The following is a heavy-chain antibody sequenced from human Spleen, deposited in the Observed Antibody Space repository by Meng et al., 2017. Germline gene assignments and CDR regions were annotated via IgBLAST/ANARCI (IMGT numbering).Heavy chain of an antibody. CDR3: ARDSDFTQVGAGDFDY. D-gene: IGHD1-26*01. Sequence: QVQLVQSGAEVKKPGASVRVSCKASGYTFTSYNIHWVRHAPGQGLEWLGRINPNSGGTDYAQKFQGRVTMTRDTSISIAYMELSRLRSDDTAVYYCARDSDFTQVGAGDFDYWGQGTLVTVSS. V-gene: IGHV1-2*06. CDR2: INPNSGGT. CDR1: GYTFTSYN. J-gene: IGHJ4*02.